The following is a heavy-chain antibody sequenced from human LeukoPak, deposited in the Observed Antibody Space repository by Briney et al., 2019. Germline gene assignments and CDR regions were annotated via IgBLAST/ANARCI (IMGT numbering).Heavy chain of an antibody. J-gene: IGHJ6*03. CDR1: GFTFSSYA. Sequence: GGSLRLSCAGSGFTFSSYAMSWVRQAPGKGLEWVSTISGSGGAGTYYADSVKGRFTVSRDNSRNTLYLPMNSLRAEDTAVYYCARDSRSRPYYYYYMDVWGKGTTVTVSS. CDR3: ARDSRSRPYYYYYMDV. V-gene: IGHV3-23*01. CDR2: ISGSGGAGT.